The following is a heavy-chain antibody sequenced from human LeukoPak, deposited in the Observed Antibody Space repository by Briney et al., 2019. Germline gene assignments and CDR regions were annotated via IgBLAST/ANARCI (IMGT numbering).Heavy chain of an antibody. CDR3: ARGEPSSSWYEGTGEFDY. Sequence: TGGSLRLSCAASGFTFDDYGMSWVRQAPGKGLEWVSGINWNGGSTVYADSVKGRFTISRDNAKNSLYLQMNSLRAEDTALYYCARGEPSSSWYEGTGEFDYWGQGTLVTVSS. CDR2: INWNGGST. D-gene: IGHD6-13*01. J-gene: IGHJ4*02. CDR1: GFTFDDYG. V-gene: IGHV3-20*04.